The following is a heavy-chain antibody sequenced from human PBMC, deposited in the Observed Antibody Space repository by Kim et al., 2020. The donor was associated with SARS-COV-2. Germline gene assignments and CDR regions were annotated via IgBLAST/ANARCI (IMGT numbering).Heavy chain of an antibody. CDR3: TSTLGY. CDR2: IKRKTDGGTT. Sequence: GGSLRLSCAASGFTFSDAWMTWVRQAPGKGLEWVGRIKRKTDGGTTDYGAPVKGRFIISRDDSKNTLYLQMNNLKTEDTAVYYCTSTLGYWGQGTLVTVS. J-gene: IGHJ4*02. V-gene: IGHV3-15*01. CDR1: GFTFSDAW. D-gene: IGHD7-27*01.